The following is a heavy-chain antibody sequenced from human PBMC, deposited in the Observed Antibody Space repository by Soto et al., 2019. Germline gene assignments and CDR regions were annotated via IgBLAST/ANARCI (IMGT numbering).Heavy chain of an antibody. CDR1: GYTFTSYA. V-gene: IGHV1-3*01. J-gene: IGHJ4*02. CDR3: ARGVQHWQLVY. CDR2: INAGNGNT. D-gene: IGHD6-6*01. Sequence: QVQLVQSGAEVKKPGASVKVSCKASGYTFTSYAMHWVRQAPGQRLEWMGWINAGNGNTKYSQKFQGRVTITRDTSASTAYMELSSLRSEDTAVYYCARGVQHWQLVYWGQGTLVTVSS.